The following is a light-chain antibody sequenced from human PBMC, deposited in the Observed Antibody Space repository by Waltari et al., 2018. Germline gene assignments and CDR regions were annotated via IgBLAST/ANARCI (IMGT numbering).Light chain of an antibody. Sequence: EIVMTQSPATLSVSPGERATLSCRASQSVSSNLAWYQQKPAQAPRLLIYGASTRATGIPARFSAGESGTEFTRTISSLQSEDFAVYYCQQYNNWPYTFGQGTKLEIK. J-gene: IGKJ2*01. V-gene: IGKV3-15*01. CDR2: GAS. CDR1: QSVSSN. CDR3: QQYNNWPYT.